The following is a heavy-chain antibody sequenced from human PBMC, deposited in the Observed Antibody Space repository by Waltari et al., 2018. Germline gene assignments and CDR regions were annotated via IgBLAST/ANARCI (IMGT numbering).Heavy chain of an antibody. V-gene: IGHV3-30*02. Sequence: QVQLVESGGGVVQPGGSLRLSCAASGFTFSSYGMHWVRQAPGKGLEWVAFIRYDGRNKYYADSVKGRFTISRDNSKNTLYLQMNSLRAEDTAVYYCAGILTGDPYFDYWGQGTLVTVSS. CDR3: AGILTGDPYFDY. J-gene: IGHJ4*02. D-gene: IGHD7-27*01. CDR2: IRYDGRNK. CDR1: GFTFSSYG.